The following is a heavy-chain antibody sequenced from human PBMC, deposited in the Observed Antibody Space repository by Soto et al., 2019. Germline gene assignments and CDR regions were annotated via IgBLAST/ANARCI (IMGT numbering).Heavy chain of an antibody. CDR1: GFTFSGSA. D-gene: IGHD3-10*01. CDR3: TRTYYGSGSYYPS. V-gene: IGHV3-73*02. CDR2: IRSKANSYAT. Sequence: EVQLVESGGGLVQPGGSLKLSCAASGFTFSGSAMHWVRQASGKGLEWVGRIRSKANSYATAYAASVKGRFTISRDDSKNTAYLQMNSLKTEDTAVSYCTRTYYGSGSYYPSWGQGTLVTVSS. J-gene: IGHJ5*02.